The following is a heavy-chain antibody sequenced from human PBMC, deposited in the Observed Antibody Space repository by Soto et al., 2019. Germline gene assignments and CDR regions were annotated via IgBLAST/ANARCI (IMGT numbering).Heavy chain of an antibody. CDR3: ARGPYYDILTGHPRDY. Sequence: PSETLSLTCAVYGGSFSGYYWSWIRQPPGKGLEWIGEINHSGSTNYNPSLKSRVTISVDTSKNQFSLKLSSVTAADTAVYYCARGPYYDILTGHPRDYWGQGTLVTVSS. CDR2: INHSGST. J-gene: IGHJ4*02. CDR1: GGSFSGYY. V-gene: IGHV4-34*01. D-gene: IGHD3-9*01.